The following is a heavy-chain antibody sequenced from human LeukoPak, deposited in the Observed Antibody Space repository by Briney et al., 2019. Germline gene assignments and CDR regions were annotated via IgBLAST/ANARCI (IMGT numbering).Heavy chain of an antibody. CDR2: ISSSSSYI. J-gene: IGHJ6*02. V-gene: IGHV3-21*01. D-gene: IGHD3-10*01. CDR3: AREVPFYYYGMDV. Sequence: PGGSLRLSCAASGFTFSSYSMEWVRQAPGKGLGWVSSISSSSSYIYYADSVKGRFTISRDNAKNSLYLQMNSLRAEDTAVYYCAREVPFYYYGMDVWGQGTTVTVSS. CDR1: GFTFSSYS.